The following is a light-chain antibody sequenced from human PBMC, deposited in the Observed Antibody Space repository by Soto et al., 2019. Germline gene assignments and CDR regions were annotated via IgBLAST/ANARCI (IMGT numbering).Light chain of an antibody. CDR3: RQYNNWPWT. J-gene: IGKJ1*01. Sequence: IVLTQSPATLSLSPGDTATLSCRASHRVSNHCSWYQQKPGQTASHLIYAAATRVAGVPVRLSGSGSEAEYFLTTRSLQSEDFVLSYCRQYNNWPWTFGQGTKVDIK. CDR1: HRVSNH. V-gene: IGKV3-15*01. CDR2: AAA.